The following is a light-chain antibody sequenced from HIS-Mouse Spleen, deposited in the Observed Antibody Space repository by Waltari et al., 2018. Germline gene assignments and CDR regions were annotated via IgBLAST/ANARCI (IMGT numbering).Light chain of an antibody. CDR3: CSYAGSSTFEV. Sequence: QSALTQPASVSGSPGQSITLSCTGTSSDVGSYTLVSWYQQHPGKAPKLMIYEGSKRPSGVSNRFSGSKSGNTASLTISGLQAEDEADYYCCSYAGSSTFEVFGGGTKLTVL. J-gene: IGLJ2*01. V-gene: IGLV2-23*03. CDR1: SSDVGSYTL. CDR2: EGS.